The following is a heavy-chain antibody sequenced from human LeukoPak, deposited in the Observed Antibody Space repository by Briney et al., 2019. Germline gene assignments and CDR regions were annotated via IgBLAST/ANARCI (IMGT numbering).Heavy chain of an antibody. V-gene: IGHV4-34*01. CDR3: ARHPFATPFDY. J-gene: IGHJ4*02. D-gene: IGHD2-15*01. CDR1: GGSFSGYY. CDR2: INHSGST. Sequence: SETLSLTCAVYGGSFSGYYWSWIRQPPGKGLEWIGEINHSGSTNYNPSLKSRVTISVDTSKNQFSLKLSSVTAADTAVYFCARHPFATPFDYWGPGTLVTVSS.